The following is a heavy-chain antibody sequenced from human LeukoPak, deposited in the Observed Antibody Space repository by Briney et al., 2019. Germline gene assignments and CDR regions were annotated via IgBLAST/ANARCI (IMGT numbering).Heavy chain of an antibody. CDR3: ARQWGYSYGHFDY. J-gene: IGHJ4*02. D-gene: IGHD5-18*01. CDR2: NYYNQNI. V-gene: IGHV4-59*08. Sequence: SETLSLTCTVSGGSITSYYWSWIRQPPGKGLEWIGYNYYNQNINYNPSLKSRVTISVDTSKNQFSLKLRYVTAADTAVYYCARQWGYSYGHFDYWGQGTLVTVSS. CDR1: GGSITSYY.